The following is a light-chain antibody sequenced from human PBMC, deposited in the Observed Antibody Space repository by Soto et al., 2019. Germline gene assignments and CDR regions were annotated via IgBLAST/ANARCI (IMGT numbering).Light chain of an antibody. CDR1: GGHSSNA. Sequence: QPVLTQSPSASASLGASVNLTCTVSGGHSSNAVAWHQQQPEKGPRDLMKLYSDGSHNKGDGIPDRFSGSSSGAERYLTISSLQSEDEADYYCQTWGTGMGLFGGGTKLTVL. J-gene: IGLJ2*01. V-gene: IGLV4-69*01. CDR3: QTWGTGMGL. CDR2: LYSDGSH.